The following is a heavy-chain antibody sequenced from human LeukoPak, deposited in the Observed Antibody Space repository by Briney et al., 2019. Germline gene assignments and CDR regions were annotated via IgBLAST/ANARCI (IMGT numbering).Heavy chain of an antibody. CDR2: MNPNSGNT. J-gene: IGHJ6*03. CDR1: GYTFTSYD. Sequence: GASVKVSCKASGYTFTSYDINWVRQATGQGLEWMGWMNPNSGNTGYAQKFQGRVTMTTDTSTSTAYMELRSLRSDDTAVYYCARGPGGRSGNYPLEDNYYYYYMDVWGKGTTVTVSS. D-gene: IGHD3-22*01. CDR3: ARGPGGRSGNYPLEDNYYYYYMDV. V-gene: IGHV1-8*01.